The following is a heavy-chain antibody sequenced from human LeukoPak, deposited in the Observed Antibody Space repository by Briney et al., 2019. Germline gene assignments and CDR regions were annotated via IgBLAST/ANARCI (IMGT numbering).Heavy chain of an antibody. CDR3: ARVLMYYDILTGYSYFDY. J-gene: IGHJ4*02. V-gene: IGHV4-34*01. D-gene: IGHD3-9*01. CDR2: INHSGST. CDR1: GGSFSGYY. Sequence: SETLSLTCAVYGGSFSGYYWSWIRQPPGKGLEWIGEINHSGSTNYNPSLKGRVTISVDTSKNQFSLKLSSVTAADTAVYYCARVLMYYDILTGYSYFDYWGQGTLVTVSS.